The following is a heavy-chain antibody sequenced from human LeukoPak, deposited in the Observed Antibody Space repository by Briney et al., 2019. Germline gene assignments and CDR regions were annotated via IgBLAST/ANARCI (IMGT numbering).Heavy chain of an antibody. V-gene: IGHV3-33*06. Sequence: PGGSLRLSCAASGFTFSSYGMHWVRQAPGKGLEWVAVIWYAGSNKYYADSVKGRFTISRDNSKNTLYLQMNSLRAEDAAVYYCAKDPRWDPNYYFDYWGQGTLVTVSS. D-gene: IGHD1-26*01. CDR1: GFTFSSYG. J-gene: IGHJ4*02. CDR3: AKDPRWDPNYYFDY. CDR2: IWYAGSNK.